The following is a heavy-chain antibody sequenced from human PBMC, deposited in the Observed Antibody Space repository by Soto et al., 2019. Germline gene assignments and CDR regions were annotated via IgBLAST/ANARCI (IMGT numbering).Heavy chain of an antibody. J-gene: IGHJ4*02. CDR1: GGSISRGGSY. D-gene: IGHD1-26*01. Sequence: QVQLQESGPRLVKPSPTRSLNCTVSGGSISRGGSYWSWSRQHPGKGLEWIGYIYCIGSTYSNPSLKSRVTISVDTSKNQFSLTLSSVTAAYTAVYYCARDPTVWGQGTLVTVS. CDR3: ARDPTV. CDR2: IYCIGST. V-gene: IGHV4-31*03.